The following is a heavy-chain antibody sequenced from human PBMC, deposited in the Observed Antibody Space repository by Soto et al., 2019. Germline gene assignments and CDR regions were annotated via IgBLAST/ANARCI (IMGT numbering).Heavy chain of an antibody. CDR3: XXXXXXXXXX. CDR2: IYHSGST. Sequence: QLQLQESGSGLVKPSQTLSLTCAVSGGSISSGGYSWSWIRQPPGKGLEWIGYIYHSGSTYYNPSLKSRVTISVDRSKNQFSLXLXXXXXAXXXVXXXXXXXXXXXXXWGQGTLVTVSS. CDR1: GGSISSGGYS. V-gene: IGHV4-30-2*01. J-gene: IGHJ4*02.